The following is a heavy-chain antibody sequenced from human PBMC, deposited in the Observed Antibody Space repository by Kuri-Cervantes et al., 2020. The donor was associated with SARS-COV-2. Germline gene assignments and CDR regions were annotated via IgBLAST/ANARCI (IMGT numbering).Heavy chain of an antibody. CDR2: ISSSSSYT. CDR3: ARAPQWVAGDDAFDI. D-gene: IGHD6-19*01. Sequence: GGSLRLSCAASGFTFSDYYMSWIRQAPGKGLEWVSYISSSSSYTNYADSVKGRFTISRDNAKNSLYLKMNSLRAEDTAVYYCARAPQWVAGDDAFDIWGQGTMVTVSS. CDR1: GFTFSDYY. V-gene: IGHV3-11*05. J-gene: IGHJ3*02.